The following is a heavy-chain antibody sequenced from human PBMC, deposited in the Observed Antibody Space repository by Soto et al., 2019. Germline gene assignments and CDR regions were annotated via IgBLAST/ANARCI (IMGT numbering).Heavy chain of an antibody. CDR2: ISYDGSNT. D-gene: IGHD1-26*01. Sequence: VGSLRLSCAASGFTFSSYGMHWVRQAPGKGLEWVAIISYDGSNTYYADSVKGRFTISRDNSKNTLYLQMNSLRAEDTSVYYCAKEGGPSGSYYISSSYYFDYWGQGTLVTVPS. J-gene: IGHJ4*02. V-gene: IGHV3-30*18. CDR3: AKEGGPSGSYYISSSYYFDY. CDR1: GFTFSSYG.